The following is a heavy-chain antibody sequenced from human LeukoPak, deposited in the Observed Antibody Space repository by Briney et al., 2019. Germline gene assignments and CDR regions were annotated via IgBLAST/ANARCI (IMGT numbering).Heavy chain of an antibody. V-gene: IGHV3-66*01. CDR3: ARDQYSYAHAAH. J-gene: IGHJ4*02. CDR1: GFTVSSNY. D-gene: IGHD5-18*01. Sequence: GGSLRLSCAASGFTVSSNYMSWVRQAPGKGLEWVSVIYSGGTTYYADSVKGRLTISRDNSKNTLHLQMNSLRAEDTAVYYCARDQYSYAHAAHWGQGTLVTVSS. CDR2: IYSGGTT.